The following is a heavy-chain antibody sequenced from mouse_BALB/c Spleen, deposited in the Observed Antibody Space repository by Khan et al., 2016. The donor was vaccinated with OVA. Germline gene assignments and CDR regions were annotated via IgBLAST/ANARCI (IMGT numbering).Heavy chain of an antibody. V-gene: IGHV5-17*02. Sequence: EVELVESGGDLVQPGGSRKLSCAASGFTFSSYGMHWVRQAPEKGLEWVAYFSGDSNTIYYADTVKGRFTISRDNPRNTLFLQMTSLMYEATAMYYCATSYYYGYYFDYWGPGTTLTVSS. J-gene: IGHJ2*01. D-gene: IGHD1-1*01. CDR1: GFTFSSYG. CDR3: ATSYYYGYYFDY. CDR2: FSGDSNTI.